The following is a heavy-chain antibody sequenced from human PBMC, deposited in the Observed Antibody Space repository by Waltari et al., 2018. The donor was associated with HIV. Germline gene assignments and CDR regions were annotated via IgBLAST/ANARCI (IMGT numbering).Heavy chain of an antibody. CDR2: IIPIFGTA. D-gene: IGHD2-15*01. V-gene: IGHV1-69*01. CDR3: ATGYCSGGSCHFDY. J-gene: IGHJ4*02. CDR1: GGTFSTSA. Sequence: QVQLVQSGAEVKKPGSSVKVSCKASGGTFSTSAISWVRQAPGQGLEWMGGIIPIFGTANYAQKFQGRVTITADESTSTAYMELSSLRSEDTAVYYCATGYCSGGSCHFDYWGQGTLVTVSS.